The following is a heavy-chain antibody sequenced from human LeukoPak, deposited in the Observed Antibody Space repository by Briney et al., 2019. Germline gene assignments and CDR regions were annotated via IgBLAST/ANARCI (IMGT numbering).Heavy chain of an antibody. Sequence: GGSLRLSCAASGFTFSSYAMHWVRQAPGKGLEWPAVISYDGSNKYYADSVKGRFTISRDNSKNTLYLQMNSLRAEDTAVYYCASGYCSGGSCQSFDYWGQGTLVTVSS. D-gene: IGHD2-15*01. CDR2: ISYDGSNK. CDR3: ASGYCSGGSCQSFDY. J-gene: IGHJ4*02. V-gene: IGHV3-30*04. CDR1: GFTFSSYA.